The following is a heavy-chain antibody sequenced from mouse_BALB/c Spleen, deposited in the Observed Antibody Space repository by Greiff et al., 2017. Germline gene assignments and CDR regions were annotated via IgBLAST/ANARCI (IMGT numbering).Heavy chain of an antibody. J-gene: IGHJ2*01. CDR3: ARDYGSTSYFDY. V-gene: IGHV1S137*01. Sequence: QVHVKQSGAELVRPGVSVKISCEGSGYTFTDYAMHWVKQSHAKSLEWIGVISTYYGDASYNQKFKGKATMTVDKSSSTAYMELARLTSEDSAIYYCARDYGSTSYFDYWGQGTTLTVSA. CDR1: GYTFTDYA. D-gene: IGHD1-1*01. CDR2: ISTYYGDA.